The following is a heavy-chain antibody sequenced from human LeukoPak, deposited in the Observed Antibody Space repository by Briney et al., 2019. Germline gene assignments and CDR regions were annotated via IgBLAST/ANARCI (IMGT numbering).Heavy chain of an antibody. J-gene: IGHJ3*02. CDR2: ISWNNGSI. D-gene: IGHD2-2*01. CDR1: GFTFDDYA. V-gene: IGHV3-9*01. Sequence: GRSLILSCAASGFTFDDYAMHWVRQAPGKGLEWVSGISWNNGSIGYADSVKGRFTISRDIAKNSLYLQMNSLRAKDTALYYCTKDLVHTRGAFDIWGQGTMVTVSS. CDR3: TKDLVHTRGAFDI.